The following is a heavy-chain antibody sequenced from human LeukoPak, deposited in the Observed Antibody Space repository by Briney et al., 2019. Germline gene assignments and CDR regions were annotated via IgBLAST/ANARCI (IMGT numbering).Heavy chain of an antibody. Sequence: SETLSLTCAVYGGSFSGYYWSWIRQPPGKGLEWIREINLSGSTNYNPSLKSRVTISVDTSKNQFSLKLSSVTAADTAVYYCARVYGNIDYWGQGTLVTVSS. J-gene: IGHJ4*02. V-gene: IGHV4-34*01. CDR1: GGSFSGYY. CDR3: ARVYGNIDY. D-gene: IGHD1-14*01. CDR2: INLSGST.